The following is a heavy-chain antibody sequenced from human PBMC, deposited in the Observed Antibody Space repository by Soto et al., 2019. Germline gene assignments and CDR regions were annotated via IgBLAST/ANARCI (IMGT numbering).Heavy chain of an antibody. CDR3: AGADYGDNVAF. J-gene: IGHJ4*02. D-gene: IGHD4-17*01. Sequence: QVQLVQSGAEVKKPGASVKVSCKASGYTFTSYDINWVRQATGQGLECMGWMNPNSGNTGYAQNFQGRVTMIRNTSISTGYIALRSLRSEATSVYSCAGADYGDNVAFCGQGTLVTVSS. CDR1: GYTFTSYD. CDR2: MNPNSGNT. V-gene: IGHV1-8*01.